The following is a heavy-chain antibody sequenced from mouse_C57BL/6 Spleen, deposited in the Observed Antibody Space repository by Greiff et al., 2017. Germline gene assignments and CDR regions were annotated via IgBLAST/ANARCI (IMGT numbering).Heavy chain of an antibody. CDR3: ARITTVVATPYWYFDV. V-gene: IGHV14-3*01. D-gene: IGHD1-1*01. J-gene: IGHJ1*03. Sequence: EVQLQQSVAELVRPGASVKLSCTASGFNIKNTYMHWVKQRPEQGLEWIGRIDPANGNTKYAPKFQGKATITAYTSSNTAYLQLSSLTSEDTAIYYCARITTVVATPYWYFDVWGTGTTVTVSS. CDR2: IDPANGNT. CDR1: GFNIKNTY.